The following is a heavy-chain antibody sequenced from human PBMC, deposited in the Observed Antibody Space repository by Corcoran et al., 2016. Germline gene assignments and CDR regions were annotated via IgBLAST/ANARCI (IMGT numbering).Heavy chain of an antibody. CDR2: TYYSGST. Sequence: QLQLQESGPGLVKPSETLSLTCTVSGGSISSSSYYWGWMRPPPGKGLEWIGSTYYSGSTYYNPSLKSRVTISVDTSKNQYSLKMSCVTAADTAVYYCARELGFLECFYYFDYWGQGTLVTVSS. V-gene: IGHV4-39*07. J-gene: IGHJ4*02. D-gene: IGHD3-3*01. CDR3: ARELGFLECFYYFDY. CDR1: GGSISSSSYY.